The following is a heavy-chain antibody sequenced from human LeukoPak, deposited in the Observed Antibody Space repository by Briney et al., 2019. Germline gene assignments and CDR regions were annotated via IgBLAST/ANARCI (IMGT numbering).Heavy chain of an antibody. Sequence: PSETLSLTCAVYGGSFSGYYWSWIRQPPGKGLEWIGEINHSGSANYNPSLKSRVTISVDTSKNQFSLKLSSVTAADTAVYYCARDGQDRSYYYYYMDVWGKGTTVTISS. V-gene: IGHV4-34*01. CDR3: ARDGQDRSYYYYYMDV. D-gene: IGHD2-8*01. CDR1: GGSFSGYY. CDR2: INHSGSA. J-gene: IGHJ6*03.